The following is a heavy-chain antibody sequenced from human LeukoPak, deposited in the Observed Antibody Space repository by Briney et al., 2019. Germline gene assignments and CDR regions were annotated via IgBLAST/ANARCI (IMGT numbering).Heavy chain of an antibody. J-gene: IGHJ4*02. CDR3: ARGKPYGDYVGNFDY. D-gene: IGHD4-17*01. V-gene: IGHV4-30-4*01. Sequence: SQTLSLTCTVSGGSISSGDYYWRWIRQPPGKGLEWIVYIYYSGSTYYNPSLKSRVTISVDTSKNQFSLKLSSVTAADTAVYYCARGKPYGDYVGNFDYWGQGTLVTVSS. CDR1: GGSISSGDYY. CDR2: IYYSGST.